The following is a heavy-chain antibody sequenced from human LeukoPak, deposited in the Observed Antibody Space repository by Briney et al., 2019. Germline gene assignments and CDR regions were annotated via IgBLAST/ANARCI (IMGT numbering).Heavy chain of an antibody. J-gene: IGHJ3*02. Sequence: GESLKISCKGSGYSFTSYWLAWVREMPGKGLECRRIIYPGDSDTRYSPSFQGQVTISADKSVSTAYLQWSSLKASDTTMYYCARTTVITPHAFDIWGQGTMVTVSS. CDR2: IYPGDSDT. D-gene: IGHD4-23*01. CDR3: ARTTVITPHAFDI. V-gene: IGHV5-51*01. CDR1: GYSFTSYW.